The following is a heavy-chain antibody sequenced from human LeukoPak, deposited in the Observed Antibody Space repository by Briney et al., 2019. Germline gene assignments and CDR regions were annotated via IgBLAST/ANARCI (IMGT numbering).Heavy chain of an antibody. J-gene: IGHJ4*02. CDR2: IYPGDSDT. CDR3: ARRLTSGWTFDY. Sequence: GEPLKISCKGSGYSFTTYLIAWVRQMPEKGLEWMGIIYPGDSDTRYSLSFQGQVTISADKAISTAYLQWSSLKASDAAMYFCARRLTSGWTFDYWGQGTLVTVSS. CDR1: GYSFTTYL. V-gene: IGHV5-51*01. D-gene: IGHD6-19*01.